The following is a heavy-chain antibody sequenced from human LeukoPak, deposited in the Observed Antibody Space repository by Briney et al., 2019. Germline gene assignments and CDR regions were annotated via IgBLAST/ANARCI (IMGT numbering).Heavy chain of an antibody. V-gene: IGHV4-39*07. CDR3: ARDQEQLVEYHYYYYMDV. D-gene: IGHD6-6*01. CDR1: GGSISSSSYY. CDR2: IYYSGST. Sequence: SETLSLTCTVSGGSISSSSYYWGWIRQPPGKGLEWIGSIYYSGSTYYNPSLKSRVTISVDTSKNQFSLKLSSVTAADTAVYYCARDQEQLVEYHYYYYMDVWGKGTTVTVSS. J-gene: IGHJ6*03.